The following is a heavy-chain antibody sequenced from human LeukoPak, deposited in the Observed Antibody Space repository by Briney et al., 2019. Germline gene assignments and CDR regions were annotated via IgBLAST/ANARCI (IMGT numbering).Heavy chain of an antibody. V-gene: IGHV4-30-4*01. CDR1: GGSINNGDYY. J-gene: IGHJ1*01. CDR2: IYYSGST. Sequence: PSETLSLTCTVSGGSINNGDYYWSWIRQPPGKGLEWTGYIYYSGSTYYNPSLKSRVTMSVDTSKKQFSLKLSSVTAADTAIYYCAISITAALGFQYWGQGTLVTVSS. D-gene: IGHD6-13*01. CDR3: AISITAALGFQY.